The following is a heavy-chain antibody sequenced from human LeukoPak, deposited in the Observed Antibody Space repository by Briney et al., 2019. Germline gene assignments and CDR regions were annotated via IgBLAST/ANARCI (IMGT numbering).Heavy chain of an antibody. Sequence: SETLSLTCTVSGGPISSDYWSWIRQPAGKGLEWIGHIYTSGSTNYNPSLKSRVTISVDKSKNQFSLKLSFVTAADTAVYYCARPRYSSSSGLDFDYWGQGTLVTVSS. V-gene: IGHV4-4*07. D-gene: IGHD6-6*01. CDR1: GGPISSDY. J-gene: IGHJ4*02. CDR2: IYTSGST. CDR3: ARPRYSSSSGLDFDY.